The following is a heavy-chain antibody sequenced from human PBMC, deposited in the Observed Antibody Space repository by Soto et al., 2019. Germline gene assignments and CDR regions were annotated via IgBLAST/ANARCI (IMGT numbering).Heavy chain of an antibody. CDR3: ARTLRITMIVVVPLSAFDI. V-gene: IGHV3-11*03. D-gene: IGHD3-22*01. CDR1: GFTFSDYY. J-gene: IGHJ3*02. Sequence: PGGSLRLSCAASGFTFSDYYMSWIRQAPGKGLERVSYISSSSSYTNYADSVKGRFTISRDNAKNSLYLQMNSLRAEDTAVYYCARTLRITMIVVVPLSAFDIWGQGTMVTVSS. CDR2: ISSSSSYT.